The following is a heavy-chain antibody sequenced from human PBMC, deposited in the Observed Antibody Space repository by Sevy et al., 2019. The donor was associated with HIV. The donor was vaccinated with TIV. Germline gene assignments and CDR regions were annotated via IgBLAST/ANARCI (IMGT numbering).Heavy chain of an antibody. V-gene: IGHV3-33*08. CDR2: VSSDESNK. CDR3: ARDAQRLPLGELSRIPSARGGMDV. D-gene: IGHD3-16*02. J-gene: IGHJ6*02. Sequence: GGSLRLSCAASGFTFRSYGMHWVRQAPGKGLEWVAFVSSDESNKYYVESVKGRFTISRDNSKNTLYLQMNSLRPEDRAVYYCARDAQRLPLGELSRIPSARGGMDVWGQGTAVTVSS. CDR1: GFTFRSYG.